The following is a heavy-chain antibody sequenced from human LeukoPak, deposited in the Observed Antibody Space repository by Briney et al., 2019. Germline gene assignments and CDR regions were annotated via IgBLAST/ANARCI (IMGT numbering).Heavy chain of an antibody. CDR3: ARGHVGPGFFGVYNSYGMDV. V-gene: IGHV4-59*01. J-gene: IGHJ6*02. D-gene: IGHD3-3*01. Sequence: SETLSLTCTVSGCTIRGYYWSWIRQPPGKGLEWIGNIHYSGNTNYSPSLKSRVTTSVDTSKNQFSLKLDSVTAADTAVYYCARGHVGPGFFGVYNSYGMDVWGPGTSVTVSS. CDR2: IHYSGNT. CDR1: GCTIRGYY.